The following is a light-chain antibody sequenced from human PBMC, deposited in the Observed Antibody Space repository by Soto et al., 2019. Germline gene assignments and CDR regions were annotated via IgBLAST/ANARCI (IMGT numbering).Light chain of an antibody. J-gene: IGKJ5*01. CDR1: QSVSRN. V-gene: IGKV3D-15*01. CDR2: DAS. Sequence: EIVMTQSPATLSVSPGERATLSCSASQSVSRNLAWYQQKPGQAPRLLIYDASTRATGTPARFSGSGSGTKFTLSISSLQSEDFAVYYCQQYNNWPITFGQGTRLEMK. CDR3: QQYNNWPIT.